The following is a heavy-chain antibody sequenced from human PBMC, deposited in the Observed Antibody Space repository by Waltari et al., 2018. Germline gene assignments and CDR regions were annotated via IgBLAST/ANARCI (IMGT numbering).Heavy chain of an antibody. V-gene: IGHV4-38-2*01. CDR3: ASQRDVAAWFES. D-gene: IGHD6-19*01. Sequence: QVQLQESGPGVVKPSETLSLPCDVSGYSTSTGFYWRWIRQTSETGLEWIATIYRGWSTYYNPSFKTRVTISLDTAKNQISLKLDSVTAADTAIYYCASQRDVAAWFESWGQGTLVTVSS. CDR1: GYSTSTGFY. CDR2: IYRGWST. J-gene: IGHJ5*01.